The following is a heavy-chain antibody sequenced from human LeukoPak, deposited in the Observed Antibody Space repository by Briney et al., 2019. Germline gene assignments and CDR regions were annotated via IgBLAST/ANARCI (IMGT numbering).Heavy chain of an antibody. CDR2: ISSSGTYI. J-gene: IGHJ4*02. Sequence: PGGSLRLSCAASGFTFSSNTMNWVRQAPGKGLEWVSSISSSGTYIYYADSVKGRFTISRDNAKNSLFLQMNSLRAEDTAVYYCVRAQIEDCWGQGTLVTVSS. CDR3: VRAQIEDC. CDR1: GFTFSSNT. V-gene: IGHV3-21*01.